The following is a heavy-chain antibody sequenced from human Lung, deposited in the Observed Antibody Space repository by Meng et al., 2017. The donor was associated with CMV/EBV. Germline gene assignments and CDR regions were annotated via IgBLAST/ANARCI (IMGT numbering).Heavy chain of an antibody. CDR1: GGSIGSCGYY. D-gene: IGHD5-24*01. CDR3: AREAGRDGYATPKFDY. CDR2: IYYTGST. J-gene: IGHJ4*02. Sequence: QVPPQGSGPGLAQPSQPPSLPCTVSGGSIGSCGYYWSGIRQHPGKGLEWIGYIYYTGSTFYNPSLKSRVTISVDMSKNQFSLKLIPATAADTAVYYCAREAGRDGYATPKFDYWGQGTLVTVSS. V-gene: IGHV4-31*03.